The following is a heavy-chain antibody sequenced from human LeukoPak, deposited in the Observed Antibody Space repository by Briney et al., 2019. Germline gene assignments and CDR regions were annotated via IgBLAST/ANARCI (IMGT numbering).Heavy chain of an antibody. V-gene: IGHV3-13*01. CDR2: IGTSGDA. J-gene: IGHJ4*02. Sequence: GGSLRLSCVASGFTFTKYDMHWVRHPPGKSLQWVSSIGTSGDAYSLDSVEGRFTISREDATDSLHLQMSSLRAEDTAVYYCAKGAAYSTTGRPYYFDYWGQGILVTVSS. CDR3: AKGAAYSTTGRPYYFDY. D-gene: IGHD2-2*01. CDR1: GFTFTKYD.